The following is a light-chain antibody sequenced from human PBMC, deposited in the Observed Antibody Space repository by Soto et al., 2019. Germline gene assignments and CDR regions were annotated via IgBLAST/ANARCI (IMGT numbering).Light chain of an antibody. CDR1: QSVSSN. CDR3: QQYNNWPRT. CDR2: GAS. Sequence: EIVMTQSPATLSVSPGERATLSCRASQSVSSNFAWYQQKPGQAPRLLIYGASTRATGIPARFSGSGSGTEFTLTISSLQSEDVAVYYCQQYNNWPRTFGQGTKLEIK. V-gene: IGKV3-15*01. J-gene: IGKJ2*01.